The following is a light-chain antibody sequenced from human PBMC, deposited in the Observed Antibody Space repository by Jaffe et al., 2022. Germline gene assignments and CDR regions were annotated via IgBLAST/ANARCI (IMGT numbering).Light chain of an antibody. V-gene: IGLV3-1*01. CDR2: QDT. CDR1: KLGDKF. J-gene: IGLJ2*01. CDR3: QVWDTSTVVV. Sequence: SYEVTQPPSLSVSPGQTASITCSGNKLGDKFASWYQQKPGQSPVLVIYQDTKRPSGIPERFSGSTSGNTATLTISGTQAMDEADYFCQVWDTSTVVVFGGGTKLTVL.